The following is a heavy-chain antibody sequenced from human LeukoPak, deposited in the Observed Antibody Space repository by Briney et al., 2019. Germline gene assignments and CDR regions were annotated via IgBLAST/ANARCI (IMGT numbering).Heavy chain of an antibody. V-gene: IGHV3-21*01. Sequence: GGSLRLSCAASGFTFSNYSMNWVRQAPGKGLEWVSSISSSSSYIYYADSVEGRFTISRDNAKNSLYLQMNSLRAEDTAVYYCASPDSSSSWFDPWGQGTLVTVYS. CDR1: GFTFSNYS. J-gene: IGHJ5*02. D-gene: IGHD6-6*01. CDR3: ASPDSSSSWFDP. CDR2: ISSSSSYI.